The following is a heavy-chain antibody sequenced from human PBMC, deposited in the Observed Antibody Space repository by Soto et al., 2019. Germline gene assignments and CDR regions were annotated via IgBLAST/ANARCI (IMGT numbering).Heavy chain of an antibody. CDR2: IWYDGSNK. CDR1: GFTISSYG. D-gene: IGHD2-21*01. CDR3: ARDFVAGDGDYYYYGMDV. J-gene: IGHJ6*02. V-gene: IGHV3-33*01. Sequence: SLRLSCAASGFTISSYGMHWVRQAPGKGLERVAVIWYDGSNKYYADSVKGRFTISRDNSKNTLYLQMNSLRAEDTAVYYCARDFVAGDGDYYYYGMDVWGQGTTVTVSS.